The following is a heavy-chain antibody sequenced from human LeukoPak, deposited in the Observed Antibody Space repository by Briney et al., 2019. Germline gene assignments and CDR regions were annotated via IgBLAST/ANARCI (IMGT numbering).Heavy chain of an antibody. J-gene: IGHJ4*02. CDR3: AKQRMGYYFDY. CDR1: GFTFSSYA. V-gene: IGHV3-23*01. D-gene: IGHD2-15*01. Sequence: GGTLRLSCAASGFTFSSYAMSWVRQARGKGLEWVSAVSGSGGSTYYADSVKGRFTISRDNSKNTLYLQMNSLRAEDTAVYYCAKQRMGYYFDYWGQGTLVTVSS. CDR2: VSGSGGST.